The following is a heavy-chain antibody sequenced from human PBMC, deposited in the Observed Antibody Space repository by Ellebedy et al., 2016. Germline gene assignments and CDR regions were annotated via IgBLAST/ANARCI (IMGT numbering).Heavy chain of an antibody. CDR3: AKLARQLDY. J-gene: IGHJ4*02. CDR1: GFTFSNYW. V-gene: IGHV3-7*01. CDR2: IKQDGSEK. D-gene: IGHD1-7*01. Sequence: GESLKISXAASGFTFSNYWMSWVRQAPGKGLEWVANIKQDGSEKYYVDSVKGRFTISRDNAKNSLFLQMNSLTADDTAVYYCAKLARQLDYWGQGTLVTVSS.